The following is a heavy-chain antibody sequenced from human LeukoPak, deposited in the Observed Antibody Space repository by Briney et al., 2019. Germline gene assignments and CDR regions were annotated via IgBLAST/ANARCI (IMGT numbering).Heavy chain of an antibody. CDR2: ISGSGGST. D-gene: IGHD1-7*01. V-gene: IGHV3-23*01. J-gene: IGHJ4*02. CDR3: AKQVDITGTLGPAWVYLDY. CDR1: GFTFSSYA. Sequence: GGSLRLSCAASGFTFSSYAMSWVRQAPGKGLEWVSAISGSGGSTYYADSVKGRFTISRDDSKNTLYLQMNSLRAEDTAVYYCAKQVDITGTLGPAWVYLDYWGQGTLVTVSS.